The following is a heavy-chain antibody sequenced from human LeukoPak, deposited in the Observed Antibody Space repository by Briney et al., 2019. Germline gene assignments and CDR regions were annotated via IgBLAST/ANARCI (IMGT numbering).Heavy chain of an antibody. CDR2: IYYSGST. J-gene: IGHJ4*02. V-gene: IGHV4-39*01. Sequence: SETLSLTCTVSGGSISSSSYYWGWIRQPPGKGLEWIGSIYYSGSTYYNPSLKSRVTISVDTSKNQFSLKLSSVTAADAAVYYCARQAYGDSNYWGQGTLVTVSS. CDR1: GGSISSSSYY. CDR3: ARQAYGDSNY. D-gene: IGHD4-17*01.